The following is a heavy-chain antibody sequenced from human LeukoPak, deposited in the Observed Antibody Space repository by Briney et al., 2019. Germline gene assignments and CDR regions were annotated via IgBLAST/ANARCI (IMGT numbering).Heavy chain of an antibody. CDR1: GFTFSSYA. D-gene: IGHD6-13*01. CDR3: ARDATAGLFDY. V-gene: IGHV3-30-3*01. CDR2: ISYDGNNK. J-gene: IGHJ4*02. Sequence: GGSLRLSCAASGFTFSSYAMHWVRQAPGKGLEWVSVISYDGNNKYSADSVKGRFTISRDKSKNTLYLQMNSLRAEDTAVYYCARDATAGLFDYWGQGTLVTVSS.